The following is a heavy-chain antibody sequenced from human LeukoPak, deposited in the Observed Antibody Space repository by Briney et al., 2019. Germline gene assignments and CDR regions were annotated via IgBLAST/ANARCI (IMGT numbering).Heavy chain of an antibody. D-gene: IGHD3-3*01. Sequence: KTGGSLRLSCAASGFTFSNAWMSWVRQAPGKGLEWVGRIKSKTDGGTTDYAAPVKGRFTISRDDSKNTLYLQMNSLKTEDTAVYYCTTASLPWYDFWSGYEDYYYMDVWGKGTTVTVSS. J-gene: IGHJ6*03. V-gene: IGHV3-15*01. CDR1: GFTFSNAW. CDR2: IKSKTDGGTT. CDR3: TTASLPWYDFWSGYEDYYYMDV.